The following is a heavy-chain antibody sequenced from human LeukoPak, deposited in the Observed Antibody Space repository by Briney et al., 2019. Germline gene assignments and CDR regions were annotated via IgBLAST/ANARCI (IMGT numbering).Heavy chain of an antibody. Sequence: GGSLRLSCAASGFTVSSNYMSWVRQAPGKGLEWVSSISSSSSYIYYADSVKGRFTISRDNAKNSLYLQMNSLRAEDTAVYYCARDRALNDFWSGNIYYFDYWGQGTLVTVSS. CDR3: ARDRALNDFWSGNIYYFDY. V-gene: IGHV3-21*01. D-gene: IGHD3-3*01. J-gene: IGHJ4*02. CDR2: ISSSSSYI. CDR1: GFTVSSNY.